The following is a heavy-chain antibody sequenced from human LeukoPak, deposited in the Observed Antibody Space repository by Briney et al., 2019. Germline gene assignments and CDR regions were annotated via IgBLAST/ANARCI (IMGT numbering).Heavy chain of an antibody. CDR3: ASGGIVGAKSPYYFDY. J-gene: IGHJ4*02. Sequence: GGSLRLSCAASGFTFDDYAMSWVRQAPGKGLEWVSAISGSGGSTYYADSVKGRFTISRDNSKNTLYLQMNSLRAEDTAVYYCASGGIVGAKSPYYFDYWGQGTLVTVSS. CDR1: GFTFDDYA. CDR2: ISGSGGST. V-gene: IGHV3-23*01. D-gene: IGHD1-26*01.